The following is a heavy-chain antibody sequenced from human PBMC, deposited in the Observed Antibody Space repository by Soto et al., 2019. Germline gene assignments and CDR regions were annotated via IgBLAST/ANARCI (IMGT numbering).Heavy chain of an antibody. V-gene: IGHV4-59*08. J-gene: IGHJ5*02. CDR1: GGSMSNYY. Sequence: SETLSLTCTVSGGSMSNYYWNWIRQPPGKGLEWVGYIYYSGSTDYNPSLKSRVTISVDTSKNQFSLKLSSVTAADTAVYYCARHGGGSNWFDPWGQGTLVTVSS. CDR3: ARHGGGSNWFDP. CDR2: IYYSGST. D-gene: IGHD3-16*01.